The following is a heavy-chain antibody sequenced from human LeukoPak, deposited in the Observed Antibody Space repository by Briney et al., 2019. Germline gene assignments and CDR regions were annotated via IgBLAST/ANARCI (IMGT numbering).Heavy chain of an antibody. V-gene: IGHV3-33*01. Sequence: GRSLRLSCAASGFTFSSYGMHLVRQAPGKGLEWVAVIWYDGSNKYYADSVKGRFTISRDNSKNTLYLQMNSLRAEDTAVYYCARGLRYGTVPYFDYWGQGTLVTVSS. CDR3: ARGLRYGTVPYFDY. J-gene: IGHJ4*02. D-gene: IGHD6-13*01. CDR2: IWYDGSNK. CDR1: GFTFSSYG.